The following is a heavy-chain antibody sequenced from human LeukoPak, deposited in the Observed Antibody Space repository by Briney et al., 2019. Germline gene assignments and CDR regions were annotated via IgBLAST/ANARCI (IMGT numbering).Heavy chain of an antibody. V-gene: IGHV3-11*01. CDR1: GFTFSDYY. D-gene: IGHD3-9*01. CDR3: VVQAGLTYYDISFDS. J-gene: IGHJ5*01. CDR2: ISSSAGTI. Sequence: PGGSLRLSCAASGFTFSDYYMTWIRQAPGKGLEWVSHISSSAGTIYYADSVKGRFTISRDNAKNSLYLEMNSLTADDTAVYYCVVQAGLTYYDISFDSWGQGTLVIVSS.